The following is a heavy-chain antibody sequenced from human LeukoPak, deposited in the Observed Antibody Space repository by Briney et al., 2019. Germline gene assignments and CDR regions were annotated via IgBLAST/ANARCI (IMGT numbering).Heavy chain of an antibody. Sequence: ASVKVSCKASGYTFTGYYMHWVRQAPGQGLEWMGWINPNSGGTNYAQKFQGRVTMTRDTSISTAYMELSRLRSDDTAVYYCARGTIAAAGLCDCWGQGTLVTVSS. CDR1: GYTFTGYY. V-gene: IGHV1-2*02. CDR3: ARGTIAAAGLCDC. J-gene: IGHJ4*02. CDR2: INPNSGGT. D-gene: IGHD6-13*01.